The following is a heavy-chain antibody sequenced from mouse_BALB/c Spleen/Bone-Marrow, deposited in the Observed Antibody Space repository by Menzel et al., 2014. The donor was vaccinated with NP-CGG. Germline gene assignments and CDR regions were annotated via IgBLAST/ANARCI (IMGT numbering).Heavy chain of an antibody. CDR1: GFYFSRYW. J-gene: IGHJ3*01. Sequence: EVQLVESGGGLVQPGGSLKLSCAASGFYFSRYWMSWVRQAPGKGLEWIGEINPDSSTINYTPSLKDKFIISRDNAKNXLYLQMSKVRSEDTAVYYCARLGYYGGFAYWGQGTLVTVSA. CDR2: INPDSSTI. V-gene: IGHV4-1*02. CDR3: ARLGYYGGFAY. D-gene: IGHD2-3*01.